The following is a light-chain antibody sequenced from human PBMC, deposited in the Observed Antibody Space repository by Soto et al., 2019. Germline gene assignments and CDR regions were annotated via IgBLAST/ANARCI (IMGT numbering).Light chain of an antibody. Sequence: EVVLTQSQGTLSFSHGERATISCRASQSVSSSYLAWYQQKPGQAPRLLIYDASNRATGIPARFSGSGSGTDFTLTISSLEPEDFAVYYCQQRSNWITFGQGTRLEIK. CDR3: QQRSNWIT. CDR1: QSVSSSY. V-gene: IGKV3D-20*02. J-gene: IGKJ5*01. CDR2: DAS.